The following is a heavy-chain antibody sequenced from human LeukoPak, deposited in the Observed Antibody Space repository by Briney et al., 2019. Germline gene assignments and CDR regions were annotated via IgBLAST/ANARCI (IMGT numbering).Heavy chain of an antibody. CDR2: INHSGST. D-gene: IGHD1-1*01. CDR3: ARYVPVKTGTTRASFDS. CDR1: GGSFSDYD. Sequence: RASETLSLTCAVSGGSFSDYDWSWIRQPPGKGLEWIGEINHSGSTNDNPSLKSRVTMSVDTSKSQFPLNLRSVTAADTAVYYCARYVPVKTGTTRASFDSWGQGTLVTVSS. V-gene: IGHV4-34*01. J-gene: IGHJ4*02.